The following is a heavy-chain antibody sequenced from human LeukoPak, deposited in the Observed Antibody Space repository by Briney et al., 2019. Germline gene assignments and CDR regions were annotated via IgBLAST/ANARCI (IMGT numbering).Heavy chain of an antibody. Sequence: GGSLRLSCAASGFNFNSYRMHWVRQAPGKGLVWVSRINTDGSSTSYADSVKGRFIISRDNAKNTLYLQMNSLRAEDTAVYYCARGRDCSVWSGGFDYWGQGTLVTVSS. V-gene: IGHV3-74*01. CDR3: ARGRDCSVWSGGFDY. CDR2: INTDGSST. CDR1: GFNFNSYR. D-gene: IGHD6-19*01. J-gene: IGHJ4*02.